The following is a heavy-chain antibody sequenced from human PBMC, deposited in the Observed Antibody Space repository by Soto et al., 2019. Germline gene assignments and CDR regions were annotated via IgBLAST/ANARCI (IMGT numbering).Heavy chain of an antibody. Sequence: QVQLVQSGAEVKKPGASVKVSCKASGYTFTSYGISWVRQAPGQGLEWMGWISAYNGNTKYAQKPQGRVTMTTDTSTSTAYMEVRSRRSDDKAVDYWSADAAAGLNDYWGQGTLVTVSS. J-gene: IGHJ4*02. CDR3: SADAAAGLNDY. CDR1: GYTFTSYG. V-gene: IGHV1-18*01. CDR2: ISAYNGNT. D-gene: IGHD6-13*01.